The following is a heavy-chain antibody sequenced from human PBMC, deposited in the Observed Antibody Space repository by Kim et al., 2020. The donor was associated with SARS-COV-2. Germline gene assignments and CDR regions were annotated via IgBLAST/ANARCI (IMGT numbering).Heavy chain of an antibody. CDR3: ARDGAVAGCEFDF. Sequence: GGSLRLSCAASGFTFSSYSMNWVRQAPGKGLEWVSSIISNSNYMYYADSVKGRFTISRDNAKNSLYLQMNSLRGEDTAVYFCARDGAVAGCEFDFWGQGTLVTVSS. CDR1: GFTFSSYS. CDR2: IISNSNYM. V-gene: IGHV3-21*01. D-gene: IGHD6-19*01. J-gene: IGHJ4*02.